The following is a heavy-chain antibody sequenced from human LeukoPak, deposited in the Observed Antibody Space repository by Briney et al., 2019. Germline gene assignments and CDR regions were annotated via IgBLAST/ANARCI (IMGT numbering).Heavy chain of an antibody. J-gene: IGHJ6*02. V-gene: IGHV3-7*01. D-gene: IGHD5-18*01. Sequence: PGGSLRLSCAASGFTFSSYWMSWVRQAPGKGLEWVANIKQDGSEKYYVDSVKGRFTISRDNAKNSLYLQMNSLRAEDTAVYYCARDLYSYGYYYYGMDVWGQGTTVTVSS. CDR3: ARDLYSYGYYYYGMDV. CDR1: GFTFSSYW. CDR2: IKQDGSEK.